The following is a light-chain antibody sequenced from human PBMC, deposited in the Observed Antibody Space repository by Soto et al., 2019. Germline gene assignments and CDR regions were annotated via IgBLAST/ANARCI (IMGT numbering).Light chain of an antibody. CDR3: GTWDTSLSAVV. CDR1: SSNIGNNY. CDR2: DNN. V-gene: IGLV1-51*01. Sequence: QSVLTQPPSVSAAPGQKVTISCSGSSSNIGNNYVSWYQHLPGTAPKVLIYDNNKRPSGFPDRFSGSKSGTSATLGITGLQTGDEGDYYCGTWDTSLSAVVFGGGTKLTVL. J-gene: IGLJ2*01.